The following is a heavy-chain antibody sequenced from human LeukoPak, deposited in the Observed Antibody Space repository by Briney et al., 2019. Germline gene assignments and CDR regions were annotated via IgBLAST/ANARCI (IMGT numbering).Heavy chain of an antibody. CDR1: GGSISTSRYF. J-gene: IGHJ5*02. Sequence: PSETLSLTCTVSGGSISTSRYFWGWIRQPPGKGLEWIGTTYYSGSTYYNPSLKSRVTMSVDTSKNQFSLKLSSVTAADTAVYYCARGKVGATGGWFDPWGQGTLVTASS. D-gene: IGHD1-26*01. CDR3: ARGKVGATGGWFDP. V-gene: IGHV4-39*07. CDR2: TYYSGST.